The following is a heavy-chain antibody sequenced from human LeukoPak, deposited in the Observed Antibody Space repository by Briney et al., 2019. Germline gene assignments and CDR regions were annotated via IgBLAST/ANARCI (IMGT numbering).Heavy chain of an antibody. Sequence: GGSLRLSCAASGFTFSGSAMHWVRQASGKGLEWVGRIRSKANSYATAYAASVKGRFTISRDDSKNTAYLQMNSLRAEDTAVYFCARDSSPYCGDDCYFDAFDLWGQGTMVTVSS. D-gene: IGHD2-21*02. J-gene: IGHJ3*01. CDR1: GFTFSGSA. V-gene: IGHV3-73*01. CDR3: ARDSSPYCGDDCYFDAFDL. CDR2: IRSKANSYAT.